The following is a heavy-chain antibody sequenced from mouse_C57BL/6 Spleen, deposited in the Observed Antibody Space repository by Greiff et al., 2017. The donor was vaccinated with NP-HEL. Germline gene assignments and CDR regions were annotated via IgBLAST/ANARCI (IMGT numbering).Heavy chain of an antibody. D-gene: IGHD1-1*01. CDR2: IYPGDGDT. J-gene: IGHJ2*01. CDR1: GYAFSSSW. V-gene: IGHV1-82*01. CDR3: ARSWITTVRFDY. Sequence: QVQLQQSGPELVKPGASVKISCKASGYAFSSSWMNWVKQRPGKGLEWIGRIYPGDGDTNYNGKFKGKATLTADKSSSTAYMQLSSLTSEDSAVYFCARSWITTVRFDYWGQGTTLTVSS.